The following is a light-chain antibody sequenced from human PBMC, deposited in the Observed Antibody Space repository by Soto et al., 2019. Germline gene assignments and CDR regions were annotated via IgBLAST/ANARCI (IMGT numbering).Light chain of an antibody. V-gene: IGLV2-8*01. Sequence: QSALTQPPSASGSPGQSVTISCTGTSSDVGSYNYVSWYQQHPGKAPKLMIYEVSKRPSGVPDRFSGSKSGNTASLTVSGLQAEDEADYYCGSSAGSITVFGTGTKVTVL. CDR3: GSSAGSITV. CDR2: EVS. J-gene: IGLJ1*01. CDR1: SSDVGSYNY.